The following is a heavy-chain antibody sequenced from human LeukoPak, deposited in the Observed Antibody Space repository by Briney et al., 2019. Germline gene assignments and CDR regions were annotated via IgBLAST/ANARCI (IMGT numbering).Heavy chain of an antibody. V-gene: IGHV3-7*01. J-gene: IGHJ6*03. CDR2: IKQDGSEK. Sequence: QPGGSLRLSCAASGFTFSDTWMHWVRQAPGKGLEWVANIKQDGSEKYYVDSVKGRFTISRDNTKNSLYLQMNSLRAEDTAVYYCAREGSDWNYYYYMDVWGKGTTVTISS. CDR3: AREGSDWNYYYYMDV. CDR1: GFTFSDTW. D-gene: IGHD6-19*01.